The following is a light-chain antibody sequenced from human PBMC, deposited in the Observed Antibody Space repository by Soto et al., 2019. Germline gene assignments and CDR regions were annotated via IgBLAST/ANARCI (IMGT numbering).Light chain of an antibody. CDR2: DAS. Sequence: EIVITRSPVTLSLSPGERATLSCRASESVSSNLAWYQQKPGQAPRLLIYDASTRATGIPARFSGSGSGTEFTLTISSLQSEDFAVCYCQQYNNWPPGRTFGQGTKVEIK. J-gene: IGKJ1*01. CDR3: QQYNNWPPGRT. V-gene: IGKV3-15*01. CDR1: ESVSSN.